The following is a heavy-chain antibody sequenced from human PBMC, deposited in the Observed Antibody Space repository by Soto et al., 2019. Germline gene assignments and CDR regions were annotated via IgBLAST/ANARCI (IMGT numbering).Heavy chain of an antibody. CDR3: ARDYDASGPTGRFLGRYFDC. Sequence: QVQLVESGGGVVQPGRSLRLSCAASGFTFSSYGMHWVRQAPGKGLEWVAVIWYDGSNKYYADSVKGRFTISRDNSKNTLYLQMNSLRAEDTAVYYCARDYDASGPTGRFLGRYFDCWGQGTLVTVSS. V-gene: IGHV3-33*01. CDR2: IWYDGSNK. J-gene: IGHJ4*02. D-gene: IGHD3-10*01. CDR1: GFTFSSYG.